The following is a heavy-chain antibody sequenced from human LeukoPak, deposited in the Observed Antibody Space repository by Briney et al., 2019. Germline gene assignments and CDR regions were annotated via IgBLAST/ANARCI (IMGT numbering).Heavy chain of an antibody. J-gene: IGHJ4*02. CDR2: ISAYNGNT. V-gene: IGHV1-18*01. CDR3: ARVSPIAAAVAYYFDY. Sequence: ASVKVSCKASGYTFTSYGISWVRQAHGQGLEWMGWISAYNGNTNYAQKLQGRVTMTTDTSTSTAYMELRSLRSDDTAVYYCARVSPIAAAVAYYFDYWGQGTLVTVSS. CDR1: GYTFTSYG. D-gene: IGHD6-13*01.